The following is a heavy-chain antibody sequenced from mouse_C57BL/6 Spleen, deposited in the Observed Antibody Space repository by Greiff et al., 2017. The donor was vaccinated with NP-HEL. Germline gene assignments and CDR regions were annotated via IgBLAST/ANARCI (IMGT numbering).Heavy chain of an antibody. CDR2: IDPETGGT. J-gene: IGHJ4*01. D-gene: IGHD3-2*02. CDR3: TRPLRLRSVYAMDY. CDR1: GYTFTDYE. V-gene: IGHV1-15*01. Sequence: QVQLQQSGAELVRPGASVTLSCKASGYTFTDYEMHWVKQTPVHGLEWIGAIDPETGGTAYNQKFKGKAILTADKSSSTAYMELRSLTSEDSAVYYCTRPLRLRSVYAMDYWGQGTSVTVSS.